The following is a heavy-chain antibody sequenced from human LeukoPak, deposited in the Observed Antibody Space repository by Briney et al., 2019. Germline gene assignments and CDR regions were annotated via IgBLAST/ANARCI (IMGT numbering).Heavy chain of an antibody. CDR2: IYSGGST. Sequence: GGSLRLSCEVSGFNVITNYMNWVRQAPGKGLEWVSVIYSGGSTYYADPVKGRFAISRDNSKNTLYLQMNSLRAEDTAVYYCTRNWGSDNWFDPWGQGTLVTVSS. J-gene: IGHJ5*02. CDR3: TRNWGSDNWFDP. CDR1: GFNVITNY. D-gene: IGHD7-27*01. V-gene: IGHV3-53*01.